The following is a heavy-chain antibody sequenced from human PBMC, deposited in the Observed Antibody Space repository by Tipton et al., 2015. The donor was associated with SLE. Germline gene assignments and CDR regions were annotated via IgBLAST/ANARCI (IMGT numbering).Heavy chain of an antibody. CDR3: ARAKGGYSYGQYYYYYYGMDV. D-gene: IGHD5-18*01. J-gene: IGHJ6*02. Sequence: TLSLTCAVSGYSISSGYYWGWIRQPAGKGLEWIGYIYTSGSTNYNPSLKSRVTISVDTSKNQFSLKLSSVTAADTAMYYCARAKGGYSYGQYYYYYYGMDVWGQGTTVTVSS. CDR2: IYTSGST. CDR1: GYSISSGYY. V-gene: IGHV4-61*09.